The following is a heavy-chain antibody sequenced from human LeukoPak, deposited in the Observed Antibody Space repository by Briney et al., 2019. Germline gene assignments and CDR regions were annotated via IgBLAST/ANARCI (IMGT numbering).Heavy chain of an antibody. Sequence: ASETLSLTCTVSGGSISNYYWSWIRQPPGKVLEWIGYVYSSGSTTYNPSLKSRVTMSVDSSKNQFSLKVTSVTAADTAVYYCARRAAGGYCSSGQYPPFDYWGQGTLVTVSS. D-gene: IGHD2-8*01. CDR3: ARRAAGGYCSSGQYPPFDY. J-gene: IGHJ4*02. CDR1: GGSISNYY. V-gene: IGHV4-59*08. CDR2: VYSSGST.